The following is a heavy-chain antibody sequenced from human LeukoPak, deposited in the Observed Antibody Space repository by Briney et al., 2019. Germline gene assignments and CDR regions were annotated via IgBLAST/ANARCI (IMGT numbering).Heavy chain of an antibody. V-gene: IGHV3-13*01. J-gene: IGHJ4*02. D-gene: IGHD2-2*01. CDR1: GFTFSSYD. Sequence: GGSLRLSCAASGFTFSSYDMHWVRQTTGKGLEWASVIGSAGDTYYPGSVKGRFTISRENAKNSLYLQMNSLRAEDTAVYYCARAFGYVLDYWGQGTLVTVSS. CDR2: IGSAGDT. CDR3: ARAFGYVLDY.